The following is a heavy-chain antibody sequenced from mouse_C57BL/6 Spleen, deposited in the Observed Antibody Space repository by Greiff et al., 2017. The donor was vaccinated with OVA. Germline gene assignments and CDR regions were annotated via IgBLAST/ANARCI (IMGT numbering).Heavy chain of an antibody. D-gene: IGHD2-1*01. J-gene: IGHJ3*01. Sequence: QVQLQQSGAELVRPGASVTLSCKASGYTFTDYEMHWVKQTPVHGLEWIGAIDPETGGTAYNQKFKGKAILTVDKSSSTAYMQLSSLTSEDSAVYYCARWGNPWFAYWGQGTLVTVSA. V-gene: IGHV1-15*01. CDR1: GYTFTDYE. CDR3: ARWGNPWFAY. CDR2: IDPETGGT.